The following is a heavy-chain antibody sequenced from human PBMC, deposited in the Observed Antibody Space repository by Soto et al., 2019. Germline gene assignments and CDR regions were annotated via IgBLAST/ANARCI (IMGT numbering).Heavy chain of an antibody. D-gene: IGHD3-22*01. Sequence: PSETLSLTCTVSGGSISSRSYYWGWIRQPPGKGLEWIGSISYTGSTYYNPSLKSRVTISVDTSKNQFSLNLSSVTAADTAVYHCARQRVTMILVVIQDAFEFWGQGTMVIVSS. CDR2: ISYTGST. V-gene: IGHV4-39*01. J-gene: IGHJ3*01. CDR1: GGSISSRSYY. CDR3: ARQRVTMILVVIQDAFEF.